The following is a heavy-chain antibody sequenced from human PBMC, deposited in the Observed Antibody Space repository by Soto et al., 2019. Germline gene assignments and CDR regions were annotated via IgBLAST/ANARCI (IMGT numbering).Heavy chain of an antibody. CDR2: ILPVFGTT. V-gene: IGHV1-69*01. CDR3: FLGRTTLVAGVIDF. CDR1: GGTFSSYA. D-gene: IGHD3-10*01. J-gene: IGHJ4*02. Sequence: QVQLVQSGAEVKKPGSSVKVSCKASGGTFSSYAFSWVRQAPGQRLEWMGGILPVFGTTNYAQRFQDRLNIPAADSTGTAYMDLSSLRSDDTAVYYCFLGRTTLVAGVIDFSGQGALVMGSS.